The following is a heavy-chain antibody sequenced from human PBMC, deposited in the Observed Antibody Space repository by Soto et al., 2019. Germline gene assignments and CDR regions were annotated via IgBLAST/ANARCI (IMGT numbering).Heavy chain of an antibody. V-gene: IGHV4-59*08. CDR2: IYYSGST. Sequence: SETLSLTCTVSGGSISSYYWSWIRQPPGKGLEWIGYIYYSGSTNYNPSLKSRVTISVDTPKNQFSLKLSSVTAADTAVYYCARLDYGERGWFDPRGQGTRVTVAS. CDR3: ARLDYGERGWFDP. D-gene: IGHD4-17*01. CDR1: GGSISSYY. J-gene: IGHJ5*02.